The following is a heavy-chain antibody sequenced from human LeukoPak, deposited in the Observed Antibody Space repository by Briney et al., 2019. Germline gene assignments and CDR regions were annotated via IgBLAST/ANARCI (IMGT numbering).Heavy chain of an antibody. V-gene: IGHV4-59*08. Sequence: SETLSLTCTVSGGSISSYYWSWIRQPPGKGLEWIGYIFYSGSTNQNPSLKSRVTISVDTSKNQFSLKLSSVTAADTAVYYCARLHRGSWYFGCWGQGTLVTVSS. D-gene: IGHD6-13*01. CDR1: GGSISSYY. CDR3: ARLHRGSWYFGC. CDR2: IFYSGST. J-gene: IGHJ4*02.